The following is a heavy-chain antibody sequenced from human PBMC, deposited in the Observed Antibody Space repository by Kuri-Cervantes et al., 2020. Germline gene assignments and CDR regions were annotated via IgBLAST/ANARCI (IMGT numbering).Heavy chain of an antibody. J-gene: IGHJ6*02. D-gene: IGHD1-26*01. CDR3: ARLHVVGPFYYYYGMDV. V-gene: IGHV4-30-2*01. Sequence: SETLSLTCAVSGGSIRSDGYSWSWIRQPPGKGLEWIGYIYHSGSTYYNPSLKSRVTISVDTSKNQFSLKLSSVTAADTAVYYCARLHVVGPFYYYYGMDVWGQGTTVTVSS. CDR2: IYHSGST. CDR1: GGSIRSDGYS.